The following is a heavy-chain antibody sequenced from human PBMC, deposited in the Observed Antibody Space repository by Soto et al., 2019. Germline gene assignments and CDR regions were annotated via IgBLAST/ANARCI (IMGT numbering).Heavy chain of an antibody. J-gene: IGHJ4*02. V-gene: IGHV3-23*01. Sequence: SLRLSCAASGFTFSSYAMSWVRQAPGKGLEWVSAISGSGGSTYYADSVKGRFTISRDNSKNTLYLQMNSLRAEDTAVYYCAKDPNSSYYDFWSGPFDYWGQGTLVTVSS. CDR1: GFTFSSYA. CDR2: ISGSGGST. D-gene: IGHD3-3*01. CDR3: AKDPNSSYYDFWSGPFDY.